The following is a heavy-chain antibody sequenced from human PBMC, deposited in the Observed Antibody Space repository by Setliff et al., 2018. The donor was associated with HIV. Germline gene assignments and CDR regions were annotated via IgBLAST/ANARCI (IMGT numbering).Heavy chain of an antibody. Sequence: ASVKVSCKASGYSFTDYYIHWVRQAPGQGLEWMGWINPKSDGTNYAQKFQGWITMTRDTSISTAYMELSRLRSDDTAVYYCAGGMDCYDTSGYYQYYFDYWGQGTLVTVSS. J-gene: IGHJ4*02. V-gene: IGHV1-2*04. CDR2: INPKSDGT. CDR3: AGGMDCYDTSGYYQYYFDY. D-gene: IGHD3-22*01. CDR1: GYSFTDYY.